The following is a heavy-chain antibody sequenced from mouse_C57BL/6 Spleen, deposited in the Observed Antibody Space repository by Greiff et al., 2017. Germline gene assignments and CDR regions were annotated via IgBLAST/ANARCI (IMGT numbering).Heavy chain of an antibody. CDR2: INPSTGGT. CDR3: ARNYYDYGFAY. D-gene: IGHD2-4*01. J-gene: IGHJ3*01. V-gene: IGHV1-42*01. Sequence: VQLQQSGPELVKPGASVKISCKASGYSFTGYYMNWVKQSPEKSLEWIGEINPSTGGTTYNQKFKAKATLTVDTSSSTAYMQLMSLTSEDSAVYYCARNYYDYGFAYWGQGTLVTVSA. CDR1: GYSFTGYY.